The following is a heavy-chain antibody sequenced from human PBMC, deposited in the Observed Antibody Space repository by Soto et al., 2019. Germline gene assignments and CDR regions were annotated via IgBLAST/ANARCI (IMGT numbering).Heavy chain of an antibody. Sequence: QVPLVQSGAEVKKPGASVKVSCKASGYTFTSYGISWVRQAPGQGLEWMGWISAYNGNTNYAQKLQGRVTMTTDTSTSTAYMELRSLRSDDTAVHYCARGGGTRGYSYGGVLDYFDYWGQGTLVTVSS. D-gene: IGHD5-18*01. J-gene: IGHJ4*02. CDR2: ISAYNGNT. V-gene: IGHV1-18*01. CDR1: GYTFTSYG. CDR3: ARGGGTRGYSYGGVLDYFDY.